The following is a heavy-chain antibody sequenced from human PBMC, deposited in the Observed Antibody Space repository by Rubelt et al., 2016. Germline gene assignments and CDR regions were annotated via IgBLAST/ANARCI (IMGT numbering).Heavy chain of an antibody. CDR1: GYTFNSYR. CDR2: IYDGGSPM. J-gene: IGHJ6*02. CDR3: ARRPDGLDV. Sequence: PGGSLRLSCIASGYTFNSYRMNWVRQAPGKGLEWVSTIYDGGSPMYYADSVKGRFTISRDNAKNSLYLRMDSLRAEDTAVYYCARRPDGLDVWGQGTTVTVS. V-gene: IGHV3-48*04.